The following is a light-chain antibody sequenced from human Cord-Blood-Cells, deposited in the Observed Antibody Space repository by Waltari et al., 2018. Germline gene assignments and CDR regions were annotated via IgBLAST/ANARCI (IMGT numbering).Light chain of an antibody. V-gene: IGLV2-11*01. CDR1: SSDVGGYNY. CDR2: DVS. Sequence: QSALTQPRPVSGSPGQSVTISCTGTSSDVGGYNYVSWYQQHPGKAPKRMMYDVSTRPSGVPDRFSGSKPGNTASLTISGLQAEDEADYYCCSYAGSYTRYVFGTGTKVTVL. CDR3: CSYAGSYTRYV. J-gene: IGLJ1*01.